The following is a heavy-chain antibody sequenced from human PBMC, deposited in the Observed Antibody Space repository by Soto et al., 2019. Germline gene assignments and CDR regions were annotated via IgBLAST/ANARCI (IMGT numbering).Heavy chain of an antibody. CDR1: GFSLSNARMG. V-gene: IGHV2-26*01. J-gene: IGHJ6*02. Sequence: QVTLKESGPVLVKPTETLTLTCTVSGFSLSNARMGVSWIRQPPGKALEWLAHIFSNDEKSYSTSLKSRLTXSXDXCKSQVVLTMTNMDPVDTATYYCARIGNNYYYGMDVWGQGTTVTVSS. CDR2: IFSNDEK. CDR3: ARIGNNYYYGMDV. D-gene: IGHD4-4*01.